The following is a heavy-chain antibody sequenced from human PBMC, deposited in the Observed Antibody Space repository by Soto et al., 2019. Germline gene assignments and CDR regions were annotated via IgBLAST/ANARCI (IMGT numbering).Heavy chain of an antibody. J-gene: IGHJ4*02. V-gene: IGHV3-21*01. CDR3: ARTPDIVETIWEYYFDY. D-gene: IGHD5-12*01. CDR1: GFTFSSYS. CDR2: ISSSSSYI. Sequence: PGGSLRLSCAASGFTFSSYSMNWVRQAPGKGLEWVSSISSSSSYIYYADSVKGRFTISRDNAKNSLYLQMNSLRAEDTAVYYCARTPDIVETIWEYYFDYWGQGTLVTVSS.